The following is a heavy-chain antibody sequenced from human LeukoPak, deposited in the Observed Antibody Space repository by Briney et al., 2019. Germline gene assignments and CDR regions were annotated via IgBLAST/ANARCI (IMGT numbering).Heavy chain of an antibody. CDR1: GYTFTSYG. J-gene: IGHJ4*02. CDR2: ISAYNGNT. V-gene: IGHV1-18*01. Sequence: ASVKVSCKASGYTFTSYGISWVRQAPGQGLEWMGWISAYNGNTNYAQKLQGRVTMTTDTSTSTAYMELRSLRSDDTAVYYCARDGREITFGGVIVIGYWGQGTLVTVSS. D-gene: IGHD3-16*02. CDR3: ARDGREITFGGVIVIGY.